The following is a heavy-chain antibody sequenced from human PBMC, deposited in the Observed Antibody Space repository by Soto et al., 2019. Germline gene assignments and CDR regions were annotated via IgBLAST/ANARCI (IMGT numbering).Heavy chain of an antibody. J-gene: IGHJ6*02. V-gene: IGHV1-69*13. CDR1: GGTFSSYA. Sequence: ASVKVSCKASGGTFSSYAISWVRQAPGQGFEWMGGIIPIFGTANYAQKFQGRVTITADESTSTAYMELSSLRSEDTAVYYCARVRIQLFSQEYYYYYGMDVWGQGTTVTVSS. CDR3: ARVRIQLFSQEYYYYYGMDV. D-gene: IGHD5-18*01. CDR2: IIPIFGTA.